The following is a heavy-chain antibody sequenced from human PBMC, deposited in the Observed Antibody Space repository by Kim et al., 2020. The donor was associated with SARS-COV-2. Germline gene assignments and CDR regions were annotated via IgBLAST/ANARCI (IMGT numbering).Heavy chain of an antibody. CDR3: ARPSGWQFSAPPVN. D-gene: IGHD6-19*01. CDR2: IYYSGST. CDR1: GGSISSSSYY. V-gene: IGHV4-39*01. J-gene: IGHJ4*02. Sequence: SETLSLTCTVSGGSISSSSYYWGWIRQPPGKGLEWIGSIYYSGSTYYNPSLKSRVTISVDTSKNQFSLKLSSVTAADTAVYYCARPSGWQFSAPPVNWGQGTLVTVSS.